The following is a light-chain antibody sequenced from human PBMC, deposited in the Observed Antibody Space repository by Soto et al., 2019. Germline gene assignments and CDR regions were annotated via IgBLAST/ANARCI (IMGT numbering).Light chain of an antibody. J-gene: IGKJ4*01. CDR3: QQYNSYPLT. CDR2: KAS. Sequence: DIQMTQSPSSLSASVGNSVTIACRASQSISSYLNWYQQKQGKAPKLLIYKASSLESGVPSRFGGSGYGTEFNLTISSLQPDDFATYYCQQYNSYPLTFGGGTKVDIK. V-gene: IGKV1-5*03. CDR1: QSISSY.